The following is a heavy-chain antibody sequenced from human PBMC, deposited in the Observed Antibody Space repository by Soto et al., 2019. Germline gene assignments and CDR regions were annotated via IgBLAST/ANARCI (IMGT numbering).Heavy chain of an antibody. Sequence: PWGSLRLSCAASGFTFSSYWMHWVRQPPGKGLEWIGSIYYSGSTYYNPSLKSRVTISVDTSKNQFSLKLSSVTAADTAVYYCMLGSGWKDFDYWGQGTLVTVSS. V-gene: IGHV4-39*01. J-gene: IGHJ4*02. D-gene: IGHD3-22*01. CDR3: MLGSGWKDFDY. CDR2: IYYSGST. CDR1: GFTFSSYW.